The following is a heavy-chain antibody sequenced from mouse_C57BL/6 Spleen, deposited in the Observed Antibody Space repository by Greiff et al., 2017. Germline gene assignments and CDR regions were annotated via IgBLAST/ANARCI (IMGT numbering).Heavy chain of an antibody. V-gene: IGHV1-55*01. Sequence: VQLQQPGAELVKPGASVKMSCKASGYTFTSYWITWVKQRPGQGLEWIGEIYPGSGSTNYNEKFKSKATMTVDTSSSTAYMQLSSLTSEDSAVYYCAYTGSWYFEVWGTGATVTVAS. CDR2: IYPGSGST. CDR1: GYTFTSYW. D-gene: IGHD3-1*01. J-gene: IGHJ1*03. CDR3: AYTGSWYFEV.